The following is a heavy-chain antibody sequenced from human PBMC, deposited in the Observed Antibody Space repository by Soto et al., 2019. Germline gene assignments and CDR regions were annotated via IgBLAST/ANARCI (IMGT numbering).Heavy chain of an antibody. CDR2: ISDSDNAT. D-gene: IGHD6-19*01. J-gene: IGHJ4*02. CDR3: AKGVSSSAWSASDS. Sequence: EVQLLESGGGLVQPGGSLRLSCAASGFTLSSYAMTWVRQAPGKGLEWVSVISDSDNATYYADSVKSRLTISRDNSKNTLYLQLNSLRAEDTAVYYCAKGVSSSAWSASDSWGQGTLVTVSA. CDR1: GFTLSSYA. V-gene: IGHV3-23*01.